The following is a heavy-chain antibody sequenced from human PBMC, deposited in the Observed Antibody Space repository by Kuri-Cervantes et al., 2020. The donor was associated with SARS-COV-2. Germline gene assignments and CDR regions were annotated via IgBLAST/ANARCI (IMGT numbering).Heavy chain of an antibody. CDR2: ISSSSSTI. CDR1: GFTFSSYS. CDR3: AKRPAVVRSFDF. V-gene: IGHV3-48*01. J-gene: IGHJ4*02. Sequence: GGSLRLSCAASGFTFSSYSMNWVRQASGKGLEWVSYISSSSSTIYYADSVKGRFTISRDNSKNTLYLQMNSLRAEDTAVYYCAKRPAVVRSFDFWGQGTLVTVSS. D-gene: IGHD2-15*01.